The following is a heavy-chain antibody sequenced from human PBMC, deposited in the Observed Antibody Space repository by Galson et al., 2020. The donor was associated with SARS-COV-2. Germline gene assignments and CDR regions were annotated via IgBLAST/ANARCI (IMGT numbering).Heavy chain of an antibody. D-gene: IGHD1-1*01. V-gene: IGHV4-59*01. CDR3: ARVGGNDGWNWFDP. Sequence: SETLSLTCSVSGGSMSKYCWSWIRQSPGKGLEWIGNIYYSGGTKYNPSLKSRVSMSVDTSENQFSLKLNSVTAADTAVYYCARVGGNDGWNWFDPWGQGTLVTVSS. CDR1: GGSMSKYC. CDR2: IYYSGGT. J-gene: IGHJ5*02.